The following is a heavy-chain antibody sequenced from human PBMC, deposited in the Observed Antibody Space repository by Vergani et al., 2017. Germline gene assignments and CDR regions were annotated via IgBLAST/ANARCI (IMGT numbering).Heavy chain of an antibody. V-gene: IGHV3-11*01. D-gene: IGHD5-24*01. J-gene: IGHJ4*02. CDR2: ISSRGSTI. CDR1: GFTFSDYY. Sequence: QVQLVESGGGLVKPGGSLRLSCAASGFTFSDYYMSWIRQAPGKGLEWVAYISSRGSTIYYADSVKGRITISRDSAKNSLYLQLNSLRAEETAVYYCARYLGDWGWLQPPYEYWGQGTLVTVSS. CDR3: ARYLGDWGWLQPPYEY.